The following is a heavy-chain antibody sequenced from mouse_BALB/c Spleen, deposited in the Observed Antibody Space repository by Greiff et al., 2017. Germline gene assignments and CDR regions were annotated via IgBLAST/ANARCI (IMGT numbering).Heavy chain of an antibody. J-gene: IGHJ2*01. CDR3: ARIYYYGSPYYFDY. CDR2: IDPANGNT. V-gene: IGHV14-3*02. CDR1: GFNIKDTY. D-gene: IGHD1-1*01. Sequence: VQLKQSGAELVKPGASVKLSCTASGFNIKDTYMHWVKQRPEQGLEWIGRIDPANGNTKYDPKFQGKATITADTSSNTAYLQLSSLTSEDTAVYYCARIYYYGSPYYFDYWGQGTTRTVSS.